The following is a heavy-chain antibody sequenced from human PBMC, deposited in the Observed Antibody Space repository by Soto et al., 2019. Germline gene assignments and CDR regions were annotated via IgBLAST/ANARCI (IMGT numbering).Heavy chain of an antibody. CDR2: ISAYSGNT. J-gene: IGHJ4*02. V-gene: IGHV1-18*01. Sequence: QVQLVQSGAEVKKPGASVKVSCKASGYTFTTYAVNWVRQAPGQGLEWVGWISAYSGNTNYAQKFHGRVTMTIDTSTSTIYMELRSLTPDDTAMYYCARDQVVLDYWGQGTLVTVSS. CDR3: ARDQVVLDY. CDR1: GYTFTTYA.